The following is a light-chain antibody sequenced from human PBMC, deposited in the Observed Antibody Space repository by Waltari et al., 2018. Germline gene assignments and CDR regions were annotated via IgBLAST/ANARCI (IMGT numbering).Light chain of an antibody. Sequence: DIVMTQSPDSLAVSLGVSATINCKSTHTVLHSSNNTNYLAWYHQKPGQPPQLLIYWASTREAGVPDRFSGSRSGTDFTLTISSLLAEDVAVYYCQQYYNTPLTFGGGTKVEIK. CDR2: WAS. CDR1: HTVLHSSNNTNY. V-gene: IGKV4-1*01. CDR3: QQYYNTPLT. J-gene: IGKJ4*01.